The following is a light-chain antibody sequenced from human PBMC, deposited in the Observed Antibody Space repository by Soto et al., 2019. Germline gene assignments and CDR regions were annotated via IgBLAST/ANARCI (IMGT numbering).Light chain of an antibody. CDR1: SSDVGGYDY. V-gene: IGLV2-14*03. CDR2: DVS. Sequence: QSALTQPASVSGSPGQSITISCTGTSSDVGGYDYVSWYQHHPGKAPKVMIYDVSNRPSGVSNRFSGSKSGNAASLTISGLQAEDEADYYCSADTTSSPVFGGGTKLTVL. J-gene: IGLJ2*01. CDR3: SADTTSSPV.